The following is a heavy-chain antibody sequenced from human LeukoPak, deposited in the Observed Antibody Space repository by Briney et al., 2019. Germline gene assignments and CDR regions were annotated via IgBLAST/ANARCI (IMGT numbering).Heavy chain of an antibody. Sequence: PSETLSLTCAVSGGSISSNSYYWGWIRQPPGKGLEWIGSIYYSGSTYYNPSLKSRVTISVDTSKNQFSLKLSSVTAADTAVYYCARGEWAFDIWGQGTMVTVSS. CDR3: ARGEWAFDI. CDR2: IYYSGST. V-gene: IGHV4-39*01. J-gene: IGHJ3*02. CDR1: GGSISSNSYY. D-gene: IGHD3-10*01.